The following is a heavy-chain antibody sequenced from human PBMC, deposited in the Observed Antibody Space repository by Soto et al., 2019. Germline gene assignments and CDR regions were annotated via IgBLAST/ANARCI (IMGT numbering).Heavy chain of an antibody. D-gene: IGHD3-3*01. Sequence: SVKVSCKASGGTFSRYAISWVLQAPGQGLEWMGGIIPIFGTANYAQKFQGRVTITADESTSTAYMELSSLRSEDTAVYYCARGGITIFGARRFDPWGQGTLVTVSS. CDR2: IIPIFGTA. V-gene: IGHV1-69*13. J-gene: IGHJ5*02. CDR1: GGTFSRYA. CDR3: ARGGITIFGARRFDP.